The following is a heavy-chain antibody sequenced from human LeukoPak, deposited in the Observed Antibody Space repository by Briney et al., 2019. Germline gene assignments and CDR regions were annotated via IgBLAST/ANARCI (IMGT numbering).Heavy chain of an antibody. CDR3: ARTGIAVAGGAEYFQH. Sequence: SVKVSCKASGGTFSSYAISWVRQAPGQGLEWMGRIIPIFGTANYAHKFQGRVTITTDESTSTAYMELSSLRSEDTAVYYCARTGIAVAGGAEYFQHWGQGTLVTVSS. J-gene: IGHJ1*01. D-gene: IGHD6-19*01. CDR1: GGTFSSYA. CDR2: IIPIFGTA. V-gene: IGHV1-69*05.